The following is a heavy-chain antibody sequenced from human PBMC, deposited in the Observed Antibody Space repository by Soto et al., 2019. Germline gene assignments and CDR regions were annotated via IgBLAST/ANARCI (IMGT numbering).Heavy chain of an antibody. V-gene: IGHV4-30-4*01. Sequence: LSLTCTVSGGSISSCACYRCWIRQPPGKGLEWIGYIYYSGSTYYNPSLKSRVTISVDTSKNQFSLKLSSVTAADTAVYYCARCGYELDPWGQGTLVTVSS. CDR2: IYYSGST. CDR3: ARCGYELDP. J-gene: IGHJ5*02. D-gene: IGHD5-12*01. CDR1: GGSISSCACY.